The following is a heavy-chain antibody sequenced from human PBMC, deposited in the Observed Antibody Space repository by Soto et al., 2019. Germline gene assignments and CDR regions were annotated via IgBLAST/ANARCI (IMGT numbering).Heavy chain of an antibody. V-gene: IGHV3-13*01. Sequence: GGSLRLSCSAPGFTFSSYDMHWVRQGPGKGLDWVSAIGTAGDTNYAGSVKGRFTISRENAKNSLYLQMNSLRAGDTAIYFCARAIGPTLFDYWGQGTLVTVSS. J-gene: IGHJ4*02. CDR3: ARAIGPTLFDY. CDR1: GFTFSSYD. D-gene: IGHD3-22*01. CDR2: IGTAGDT.